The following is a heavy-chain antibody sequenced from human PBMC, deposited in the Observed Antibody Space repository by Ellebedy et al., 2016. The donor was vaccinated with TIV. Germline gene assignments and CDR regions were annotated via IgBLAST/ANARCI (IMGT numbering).Heavy chain of an antibody. CDR3: ARDPALPRGRFDN. CDR1: GAPVTGGHC. CDR2: MYHSGTT. V-gene: IGHV4-61*08. J-gene: IGHJ4*02. Sequence: MPSETLSLTCTVSGAPVTGGHCWSWIRQPPGRGLEYIAYMYHSGTTNYNPSLKCRFTVSVDTSKNQFSLNLSSVTAADTAVYYCARDPALPRGRFDNWGQGTLVTVSS.